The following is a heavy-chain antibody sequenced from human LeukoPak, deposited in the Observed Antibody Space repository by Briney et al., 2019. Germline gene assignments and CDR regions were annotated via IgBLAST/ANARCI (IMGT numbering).Heavy chain of an antibody. V-gene: IGHV3-23*01. CDR2: ISGSSPNT. CDR3: AKLAGSSSS. D-gene: IGHD6-13*01. Sequence: LPGGSLRLSCAASGFTFSSYAMSWVRQAPGKGLEWVSAISGSSPNTYYADSVKGRFTVSRDNSKNTLYLQMNSLRAEDTAVYYCAKLAGSSSSWGQGTLVTVSS. J-gene: IGHJ5*02. CDR1: GFTFSSYA.